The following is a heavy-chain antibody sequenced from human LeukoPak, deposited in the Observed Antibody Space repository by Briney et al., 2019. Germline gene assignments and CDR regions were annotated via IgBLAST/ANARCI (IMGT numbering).Heavy chain of an antibody. CDR1: GFTFTSYG. D-gene: IGHD2-2*01. CDR2: INDNGGT. V-gene: IGHV4-34*01. CDR3: ARKIASQGDNWFDP. Sequence: GSLRLSCAASGFTFTSYGMHWVRQPPGKGLEWVAEINDNGGTNYNPSLKSRVITSVDTSTNQFSLKMNSVTAADTAVYYCARKIASQGDNWFDPWGQGILVTVSS. J-gene: IGHJ5*02.